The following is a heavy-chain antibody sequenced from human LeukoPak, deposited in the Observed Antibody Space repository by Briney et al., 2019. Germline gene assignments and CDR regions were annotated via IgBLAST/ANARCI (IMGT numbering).Heavy chain of an antibody. CDR1: GYTFTGYY. V-gene: IGHV1-2*02. CDR3: ARDLFQYCSGGSCYSSY. Sequence: ASVKVSCKASGYTFTGYYMHWVRQAPGQGLEWMGWINPNSGGTNYAQKFQGRVTMTRDTSISTAYMELSRLRSDDTAVYYCARDLFQYCSGGSCYSSYWGQGTLVTVSS. CDR2: INPNSGGT. J-gene: IGHJ4*02. D-gene: IGHD2-15*01.